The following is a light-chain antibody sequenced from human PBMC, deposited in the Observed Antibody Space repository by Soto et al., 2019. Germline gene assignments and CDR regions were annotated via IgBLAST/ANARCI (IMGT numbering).Light chain of an antibody. CDR2: EVS. CDR1: SSDVGGYTY. Sequence: QSVLTQPASVSGSPGQSITISCTGTSSDVGGYTYVSWYQHHPGKAPKLMIYEVSNRPSGVSNRFSGSKSGNTASLTISGLQAEDEADYYCSSYTSGSTPYVFGTGTKVTVL. V-gene: IGLV2-14*01. CDR3: SSYTSGSTPYV. J-gene: IGLJ1*01.